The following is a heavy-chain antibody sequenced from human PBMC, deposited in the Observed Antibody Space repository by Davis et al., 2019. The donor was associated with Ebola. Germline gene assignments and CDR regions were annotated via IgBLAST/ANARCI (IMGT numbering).Heavy chain of an antibody. D-gene: IGHD2-2*01. CDR1: GFTFSSYA. Sequence: GGSLRLSCAASGFTFSSYAMSWVRQAPGKGLEWVSAISGSGDYTYYADSVKVRFTISRDNSKNTLYLQMNSLRAEDTAIYYCAKTSCTSTSCYSGNYYYYYGVDVWGQGTTVTVSS. V-gene: IGHV3-23*01. J-gene: IGHJ6*02. CDR3: AKTSCTSTSCYSGNYYYYYGVDV. CDR2: ISGSGDYT.